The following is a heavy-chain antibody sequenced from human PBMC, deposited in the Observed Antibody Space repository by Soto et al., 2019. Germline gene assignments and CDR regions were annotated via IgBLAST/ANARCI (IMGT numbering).Heavy chain of an antibody. CDR1: GFTFSSYA. Sequence: GGSLRLSCAASGFTFSSYAMSWVRQAPGKGLEWVSAISGSGGSTYYADSVKGRFTISRDNSKNTLYLQMNSLRAEDTAVYYCAKQYCSSTSCYYDFWSGYYFFDYWGQGTLVTVSS. CDR2: ISGSGGST. CDR3: AKQYCSSTSCYYDFWSGYYFFDY. V-gene: IGHV3-23*01. J-gene: IGHJ4*02. D-gene: IGHD3-3*01.